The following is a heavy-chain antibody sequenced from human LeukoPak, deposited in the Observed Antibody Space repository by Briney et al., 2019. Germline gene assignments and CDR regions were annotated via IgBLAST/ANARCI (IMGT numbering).Heavy chain of an antibody. CDR3: ARKNGGGYFDY. J-gene: IGHJ4*02. CDR1: GFSFSSYY. D-gene: IGHD4-23*01. CDR2: VNHSGST. Sequence: LSCAASGFSFSSYYMSWVRQPPGKGLEWIGEVNHSGSTNYNPSLKSRVTISVDTSKNQFSLKLSSVTAADTAVYYCARKNGGGYFDYWGQGTLVTVSS. V-gene: IGHV4-34*01.